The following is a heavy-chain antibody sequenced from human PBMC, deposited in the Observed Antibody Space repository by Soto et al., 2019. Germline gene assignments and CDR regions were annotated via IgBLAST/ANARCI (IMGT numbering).Heavy chain of an antibody. J-gene: IGHJ3*02. CDR3: AADRYSGYDPSAFDI. Sequence: SVKVSCKASGFTFTSSAMQWVRQARGQRLEWIGWIVVGSGNTNYAQKFQERVTITRDMSTSTAYMELSSLRSEDTAVYYCAADRYSGYDPSAFDIWGQGTMVTV. CDR2: IVVGSGNT. D-gene: IGHD5-12*01. V-gene: IGHV1-58*02. CDR1: GFTFTSSA.